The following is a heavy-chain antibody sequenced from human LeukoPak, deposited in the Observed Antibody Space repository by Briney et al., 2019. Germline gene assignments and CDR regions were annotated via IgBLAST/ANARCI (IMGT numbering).Heavy chain of an antibody. CDR1: GASISNYY. J-gene: IGHJ4*02. D-gene: IGHD3-16*02. CDR3: SDIWGSYRFLDY. CDR2: MLYSGST. Sequence: KPSETLSLTCTVSGASISNYYWSWIRQSPGKGLEWIGYMLYSGSTNQNPSLRSRVTISVDTSKNQVSLKLSSVTAADTAVYARSDIWGSYRFLDYWGQGALVTVSS. V-gene: IGHV4-59*08.